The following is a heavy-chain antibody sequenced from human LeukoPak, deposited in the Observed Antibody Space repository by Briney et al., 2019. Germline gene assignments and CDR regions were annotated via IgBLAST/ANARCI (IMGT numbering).Heavy chain of an antibody. J-gene: IGHJ4*02. CDR3: ARDDSSGFY. CDR1: GGSFSGYY. Sequence: SETLSLTCAVYGGSFSGYYWSWIRQPPGKGLEWIGEINHSGSTNYNPSLKSRVTMSVDTSKNQFSLKLRSVTAADTAVYYCARDDSSGFYWGQGTLVTVSS. D-gene: IGHD6-19*01. CDR2: INHSGST. V-gene: IGHV4-34*01.